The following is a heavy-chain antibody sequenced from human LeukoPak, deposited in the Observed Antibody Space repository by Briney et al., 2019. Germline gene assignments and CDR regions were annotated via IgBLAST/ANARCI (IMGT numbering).Heavy chain of an antibody. CDR1: GGSISSSSYY. CDR2: IYYSGST. Sequence: PSETLSLTCTVSGGSISSSSYYWGWIRQPPGKGLEWIGNIYYSGSTYYNPSLKSRVTISVDMSKNQFSLNLSSVTAADTAVYYCARRGASVTKNNWFDPWGQGTLVTVSS. V-gene: IGHV4-39*07. D-gene: IGHD4-17*01. J-gene: IGHJ5*02. CDR3: ARRGASVTKNNWFDP.